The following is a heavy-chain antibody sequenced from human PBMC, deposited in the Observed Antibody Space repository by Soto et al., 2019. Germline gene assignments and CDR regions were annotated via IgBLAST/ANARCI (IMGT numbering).Heavy chain of an antibody. D-gene: IGHD3-16*01. CDR1: GGSISNYY. Sequence: SETLSLTCNVSGGSISNYYWTWVRQSPEKGLEWIGYMYYNGNINYNPSLKSRVTISIDTSKNQFSLTLKSVTAADTAVYYCASGGNWFDPWRQGVLVTVSS. CDR2: MYYNGNI. V-gene: IGHV4-59*01. J-gene: IGHJ5*02. CDR3: ASGGNWFDP.